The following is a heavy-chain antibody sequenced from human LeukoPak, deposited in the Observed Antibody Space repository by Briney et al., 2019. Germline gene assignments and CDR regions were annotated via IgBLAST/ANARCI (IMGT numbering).Heavy chain of an antibody. V-gene: IGHV4-39*07. J-gene: IGHJ4*02. CDR2: IYYSGST. CDR1: GGSISSSSYY. CDR3: ARDGPSDY. Sequence: SETLSLTCTVSGGSISSSSYYWGWIRQPPGKGLEWIGSIYYSGSTYYNPSLKSRVTISVDTSKNQFSLKLSSVTAADTAVYYCARDGPSDYWGQGTLVTVSS.